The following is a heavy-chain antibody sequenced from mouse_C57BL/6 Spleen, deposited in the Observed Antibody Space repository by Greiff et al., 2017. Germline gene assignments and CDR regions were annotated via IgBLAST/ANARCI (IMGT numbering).Heavy chain of an antibody. V-gene: IGHV5-17*01. Sequence: EVQLVESGGGLVKPGGSLKLSCAASGFTFSDYGMHWVRQAPEKGLEWVAYISSGSSTIYYADTVKGRFTISRDNAKNTLFLQMTSLRSEDPALYYCARPSLQLVFDYWGQGTTLTVSS. J-gene: IGHJ2*01. D-gene: IGHD4-1*02. CDR3: ARPSLQLVFDY. CDR1: GFTFSDYG. CDR2: ISSGSSTI.